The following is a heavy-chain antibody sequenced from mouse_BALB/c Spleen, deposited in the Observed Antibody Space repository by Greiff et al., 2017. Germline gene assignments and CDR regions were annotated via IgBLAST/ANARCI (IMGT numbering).Heavy chain of an antibody. V-gene: IGHV1-20*02. Sequence: VQLKESGPELVKPGASVKISCKASGYSFTGYFMNWVMQSHGKSLEWIGRINPYNGDTFYNQKFKGKATLTVDKSSSTAHMELRSLASEDSAVYYCARSYDGGFDYWGQGTTLTVSS. CDR3: ARSYDGGFDY. CDR2: INPYNGDT. J-gene: IGHJ2*01. CDR1: GYSFTGYF. D-gene: IGHD2-12*01.